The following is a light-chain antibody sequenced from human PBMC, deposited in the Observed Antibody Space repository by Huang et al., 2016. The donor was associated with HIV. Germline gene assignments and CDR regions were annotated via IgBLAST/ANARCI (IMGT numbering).Light chain of an antibody. Sequence: DIVMTQSPLSLPVTPGEPASISCSSSQSLVHDNGYSYLDWYLQKPGQSPQVLIYMASVRAPGIHDRFSGGGSGTNFTLEINRVDAEDVGTYYCMQSLQSLTFGGGTRLEIK. CDR2: MAS. CDR3: MQSLQSLT. CDR1: QSLVHDNGYSY. J-gene: IGKJ4*01. V-gene: IGKV2-28*01.